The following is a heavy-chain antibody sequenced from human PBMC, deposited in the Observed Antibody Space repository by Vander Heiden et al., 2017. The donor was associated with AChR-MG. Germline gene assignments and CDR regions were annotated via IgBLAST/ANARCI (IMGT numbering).Heavy chain of an antibody. CDR1: DYIFTYRY. D-gene: IGHD1-26*01. V-gene: IGHV1-45*02. CDR2: ITVYNGNT. J-gene: IGHJ3*02. Sequence: MQLVQSGAVVRKPGSSVKLSCRASDYIFTYRYLHWVRQAPGQGLEWLGWITVYNGNTKIAQKFQDRLTIVREMSLTTVYMELSRLSPEDTAMYYCVRSPLEGSQDVFDMWGQVTKGSVS. CDR3: VRSPLEGSQDVFDM.